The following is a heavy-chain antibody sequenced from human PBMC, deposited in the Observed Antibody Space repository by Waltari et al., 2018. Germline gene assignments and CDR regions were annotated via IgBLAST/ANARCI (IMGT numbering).Heavy chain of an antibody. Sequence: QVQLQESGPGLVKPSETLSLTCTVSGGSISSHYWSWIRQPPGKGLEWIGSIHYRWSTHDNPPAMSRVTIAVDPSRNQFPLKLSSVTAADTAVYYCGRGVGDYYYYGMDVGGQGTTVTVSS. V-gene: IGHV4-59*11. J-gene: IGHJ6*02. CDR1: GGSISSHY. CDR2: IHYRWST. CDR3: GRGVGDYYYYGMDV.